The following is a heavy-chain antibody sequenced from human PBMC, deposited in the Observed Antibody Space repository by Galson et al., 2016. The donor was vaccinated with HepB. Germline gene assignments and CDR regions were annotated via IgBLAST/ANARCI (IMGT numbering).Heavy chain of an antibody. CDR3: ARGGYSGYDRVRNWFDP. CDR1: GFTFSSYS. D-gene: IGHD5-12*01. Sequence: SLRLSCAASGFTFSSYSMHWVRQAPGKGLELVSFISSSSSYIYYADSVKGRFTISRDNAKNSLYLQMNSLRAEDTAVYYCARGGYSGYDRVRNWFDPWGQGTLVTVSS. CDR2: ISSSSSYI. V-gene: IGHV3-21*01. J-gene: IGHJ5*02.